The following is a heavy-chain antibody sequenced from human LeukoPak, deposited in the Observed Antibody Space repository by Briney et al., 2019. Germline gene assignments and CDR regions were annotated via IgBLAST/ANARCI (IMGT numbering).Heavy chain of an antibody. CDR1: GGTFSSYA. Sequence: GASVKVSCKASGGTFSSYAISWVRQAPGQGLEWMGRIIPIFGIANYAQKFQGRVTITADESTSTAYMELSSLRSEDTAVYYCARVGGHYYDSSLFDYWGQGTLVTVSS. CDR3: ARVGGHYYDSSLFDY. CDR2: IIPIFGIA. V-gene: IGHV1-69*13. J-gene: IGHJ4*02. D-gene: IGHD3-22*01.